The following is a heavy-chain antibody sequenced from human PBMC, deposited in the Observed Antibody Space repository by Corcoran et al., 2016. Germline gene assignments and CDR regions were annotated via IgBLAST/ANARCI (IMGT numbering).Heavy chain of an antibody. CDR2: ISAYNGNT. J-gene: IGHJ5*02. Sequence: QVQLVQSGAEVKKPGASVKVSCKASGYTFTSYGISWVRQAPGQGLEWMGWISAYNGNTNYAQKLQGRVTMTTDTSTSTAYMELRHLRSDDTAVYYCARDGPYYYDSSGYYDGNWFDPWGQGTLVTVSS. D-gene: IGHD3-22*01. CDR3: ARDGPYYYDSSGYYDGNWFDP. V-gene: IGHV1-18*01. CDR1: GYTFTSYG.